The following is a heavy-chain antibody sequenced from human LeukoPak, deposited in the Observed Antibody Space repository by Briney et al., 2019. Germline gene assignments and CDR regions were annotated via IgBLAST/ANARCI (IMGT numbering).Heavy chain of an antibody. CDR3: ANLGGSYRIDY. CDR1: GFTFSSYA. V-gene: IGHV3-23*01. CDR2: TSGSGGST. Sequence: GGSLRLSCAASGFTFSSYAMSWVRQAPGKGLEWVSATSGSGGSTYYADSVKGRFTISRDNSKNTLYLQMNSLRAEDTAVYYCANLGGSYRIDYWGQGTLVTVSS. J-gene: IGHJ4*02. D-gene: IGHD1-26*01.